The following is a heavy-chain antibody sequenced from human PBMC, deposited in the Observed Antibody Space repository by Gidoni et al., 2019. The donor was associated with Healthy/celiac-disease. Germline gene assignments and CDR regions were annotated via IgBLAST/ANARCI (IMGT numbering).Heavy chain of an antibody. J-gene: IGHJ4*02. CDR1: GGSFSGYY. CDR3: ARGPKLAH. V-gene: IGHV4-34*01. CDR2: INHSGST. Sequence: VQLQQWGAGLLKPSETLSLTCAVYGGSFSGYYWSWILQPPGKGLGWIGEINHSGSTNYNPSHKSRVTISVDTTKNQVSLKLSSVTAADTAVYYCARGPKLAHWGQGTLVTVSS.